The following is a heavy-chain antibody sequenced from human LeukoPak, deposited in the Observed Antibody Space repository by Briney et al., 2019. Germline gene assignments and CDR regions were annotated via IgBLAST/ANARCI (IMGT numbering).Heavy chain of an antibody. CDR3: ARLHESTWVGEFFYKGTDYFDY. CDR1: EFTFSSYW. J-gene: IGHJ4*02. Sequence: TGGSLRLSCAASEFTFSSYWMTWVRQAPGKGLEWVSYISSSTSTMYYADFVKGRFTISRDNAKNSLYLQMNSLRADDTAVYYCARLHESTWVGEFFYKGTDYFDYWGQGTLVTVSS. D-gene: IGHD3-10*01. CDR2: ISSSTSTM. V-gene: IGHV3-48*04.